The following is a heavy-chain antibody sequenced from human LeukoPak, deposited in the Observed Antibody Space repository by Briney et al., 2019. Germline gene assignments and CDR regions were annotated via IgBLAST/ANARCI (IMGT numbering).Heavy chain of an antibody. J-gene: IGHJ3*02. D-gene: IGHD3-16*02. Sequence: KPGGSLRLSCAASGFTFSSYSMNWVRQAPGKGLEWVSSISSSSSYIYYADSVKGRFTISRDNAKNSLYLQMNSLRAEDTAVYYCARGPYDYVWGSYRYTHDAFDIWGQGTMVTVSS. CDR2: ISSSSSYI. CDR3: ARGPYDYVWGSYRYTHDAFDI. V-gene: IGHV3-21*01. CDR1: GFTFSSYS.